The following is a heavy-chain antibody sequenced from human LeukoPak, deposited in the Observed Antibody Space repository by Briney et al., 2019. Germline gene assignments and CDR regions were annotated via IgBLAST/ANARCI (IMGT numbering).Heavy chain of an antibody. V-gene: IGHV4-59*01. J-gene: IGHJ4*02. CDR2: IYDSGNT. D-gene: IGHD3-10*01. CDR1: GGSISNYY. Sequence: PSETLSLTCTVSGGSISNYYWSWIRQPPGKGLEWIGYIYDSGNTKYNPSLKSRVTISVDTSKNQFSLKLSSVTAADTAVYYCARDRYYGSGSYYNWGQETLVTVSS. CDR3: ARDRYYGSGSYYN.